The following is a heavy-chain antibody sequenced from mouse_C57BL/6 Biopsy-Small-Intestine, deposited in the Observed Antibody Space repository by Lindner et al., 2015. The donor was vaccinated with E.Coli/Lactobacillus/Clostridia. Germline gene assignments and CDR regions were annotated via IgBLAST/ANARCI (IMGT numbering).Heavy chain of an antibody. CDR2: IYPYNGVS. CDR1: GYSFTGYY. CDR3: TTGTVVATTSYWYFDV. V-gene: IGHV1-31*01. Sequence: VQLQESGPELVKPGASVKISCKASGYSFTGYYMHWVKQSHGNILDWIGYIYPYNGVSSYNQKFKGKATLTVDKSSSTAYMELRGLTSEDSAVYYCTTGTVVATTSYWYFDVWGTGTTVTVSS. J-gene: IGHJ1*03. D-gene: IGHD1-1*01.